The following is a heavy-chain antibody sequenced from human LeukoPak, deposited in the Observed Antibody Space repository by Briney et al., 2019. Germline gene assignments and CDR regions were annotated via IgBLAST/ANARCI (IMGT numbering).Heavy chain of an antibody. J-gene: IGHJ5*02. CDR1: GFTFSDYY. CDR2: ISSSSSYT. CDR3: ARDMAVAGTGWFDP. Sequence: SGGSLRLSCAASGFTFSDYYVSWIRQAPGKGLEWVSYISSSSSYTNYADSVKGRFTISRDNAKNSLYLQMHSLRAEDPAVYYCARDMAVAGTGWFDPWGQGTLVTVSS. V-gene: IGHV3-11*06. D-gene: IGHD6-19*01.